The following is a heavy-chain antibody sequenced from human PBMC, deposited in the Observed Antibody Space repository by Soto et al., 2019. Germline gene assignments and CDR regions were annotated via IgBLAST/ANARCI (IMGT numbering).Heavy chain of an antibody. CDR2: ISSSSSYI. V-gene: IGHV3-21*01. CDR1: GFTFSSYS. CDR3: ARDRPVVKYSSSTEGYMDV. D-gene: IGHD6-13*01. Sequence: GGSLRLSCAASGFTFSSYSMNWVRQAPGKGLEWVSSISSSSSYIYYADSVKGRFTISRDNAKNSLYLQMNSLRAEDTAVYYCARDRPVVKYSSSTEGYMDVWGKGTTVTVSS. J-gene: IGHJ6*03.